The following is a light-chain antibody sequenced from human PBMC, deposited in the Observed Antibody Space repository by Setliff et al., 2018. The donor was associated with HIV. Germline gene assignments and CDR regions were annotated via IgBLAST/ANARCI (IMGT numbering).Light chain of an antibody. J-gene: IGKJ4*01. CDR3: QQYYDWPTT. Sequence: ETMMTQSPATLSLSPGERVTLSCRASQSISSNLAWYQQKPGQAPRLRIYDAATRATNIPVRFSGSGSGTEFSLTXXSLQSEDFAVYXXQQYYDWPTTFGGGTKVDIK. CDR2: DAA. V-gene: IGKV3-15*01. CDR1: QSISSN.